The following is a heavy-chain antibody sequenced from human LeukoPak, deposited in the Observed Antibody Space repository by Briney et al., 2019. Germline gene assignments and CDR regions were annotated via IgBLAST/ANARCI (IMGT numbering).Heavy chain of an antibody. CDR1: GGTFSSYA. D-gene: IGHD3-10*01. CDR3: AREIPAEWFGELLGGWFDP. V-gene: IGHV1-69*06. Sequence: SVKVSCKAPGGTFSSYAISWVRQAPGQGLEWMGGIIPIFGTANYAQKFQGRVTITADKSTSTAYMELRSLRSDDTAVYYCAREIPAEWFGELLGGWFDPWGQGTLVTVSS. J-gene: IGHJ5*02. CDR2: IIPIFGTA.